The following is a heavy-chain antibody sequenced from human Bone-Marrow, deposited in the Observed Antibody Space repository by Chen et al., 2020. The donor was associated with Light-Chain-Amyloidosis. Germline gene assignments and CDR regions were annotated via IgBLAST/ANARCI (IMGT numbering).Heavy chain of an antibody. CDR2: FDPEDGER. CDR3: AKPWSSGAAFDY. Sequence: QVQLEQSGAEVKKPGASVKVSCKVSGYSLTEVSMQWVRQGPGKGLEWMGRFDPEDGERIDEKKCKGRGTMTEDTTTNTAYLELSSLRSEDTAGNYCAKPWSSGAAFDYWGQGTLVTVSS. CDR1: GYSLTEVS. D-gene: IGHD1-26*01. V-gene: IGHV1-24*01. J-gene: IGHJ4*02.